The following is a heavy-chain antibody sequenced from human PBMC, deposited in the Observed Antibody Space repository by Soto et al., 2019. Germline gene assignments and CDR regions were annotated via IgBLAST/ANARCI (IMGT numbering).Heavy chain of an antibody. CDR1: GVSISNYY. Sequence: QVQLQESGPGLVKPSETLSLTCTVSGVSISNYYWNWIRQPPGKGLEWIGYISYSGSTNYSPSLKSRVTVSVDTSKKQFSLKLSSVTAADTAVYYCARGVGNNGYCNWYFDLWGRGTLVSVSS. CDR3: ARGVGNNGYCNWYFDL. CDR2: ISYSGST. J-gene: IGHJ2*01. D-gene: IGHD2-8*02. V-gene: IGHV4-59*01.